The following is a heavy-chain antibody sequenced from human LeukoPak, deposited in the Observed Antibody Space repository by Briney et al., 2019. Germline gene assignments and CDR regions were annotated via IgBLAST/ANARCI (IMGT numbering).Heavy chain of an antibody. V-gene: IGHV3-74*01. Sequence: GGSLRLSRAASGFAFSSYWVHWVRQAPGKGLAWVARINSDGSSATYADSVKGRFTISRDNARNTLYLQMNSLRADDTAVYYCTRGDPTMAPDYWGQGTLVIVSS. D-gene: IGHD5-24*01. CDR1: GFAFSSYW. CDR3: TRGDPTMAPDY. J-gene: IGHJ4*02. CDR2: INSDGSSA.